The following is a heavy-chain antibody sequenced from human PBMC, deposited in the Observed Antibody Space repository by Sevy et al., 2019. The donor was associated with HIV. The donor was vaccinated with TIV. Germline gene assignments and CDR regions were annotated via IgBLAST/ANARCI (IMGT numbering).Heavy chain of an antibody. CDR2: IYYSGST. J-gene: IGHJ6*03. D-gene: IGHD5-12*01. Sequence: SETLSLTCTVSGGSISSYYWSWIRQPPGKGLEWIGYIYYSGSTNYYPSLKSRVTISVDTSKNQFSLKLSSVTAADTAVYYCARGVEMATIIYYYYMDVWGKGTTVTVSS. CDR1: GGSISSYY. CDR3: ARGVEMATIIYYYYMDV. V-gene: IGHV4-59*01.